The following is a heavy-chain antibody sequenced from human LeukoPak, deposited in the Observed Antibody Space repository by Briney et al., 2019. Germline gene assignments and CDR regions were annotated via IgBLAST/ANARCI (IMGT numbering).Heavy chain of an antibody. CDR3: ARVNSEYYYYYYYMDV. CDR1: GGSISSSY. Sequence: SETLSLTCTVSGGSISSSYWSWIRQPPGKGLEWIGYIYYSGSPNYNPSLKSRVTISVDTSKNQFSLKLSSVTAADTAVYYCARVNSEYYYYYYYMDVWGKGTTVTVSS. J-gene: IGHJ6*03. D-gene: IGHD2/OR15-2a*01. CDR2: IYYSGSP. V-gene: IGHV4-59*12.